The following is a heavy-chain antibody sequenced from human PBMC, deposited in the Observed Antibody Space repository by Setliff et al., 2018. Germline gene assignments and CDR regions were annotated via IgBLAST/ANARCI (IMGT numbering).Heavy chain of an antibody. CDR3: ARGIGGYCSSMSCSNESWP. CDR2: INHSGST. V-gene: IGHV4-34*01. Sequence: SETLSLTCAVYSGSFSGYFWSWIRQHPGKGLEWIGEINHSGSTNYNPSLKSRVTISVDTSKNQFSLKLSSVTAADTAVYYCARGIGGYCSSMSCSNESWPWGQGTLVTVSS. D-gene: IGHD2-2*01. CDR1: SGSFSGYF. J-gene: IGHJ5*02.